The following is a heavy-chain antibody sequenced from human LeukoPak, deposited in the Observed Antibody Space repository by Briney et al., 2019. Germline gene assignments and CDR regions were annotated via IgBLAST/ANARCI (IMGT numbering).Heavy chain of an antibody. CDR3: ARGAKYCSGDSCYYYYYYMDV. Sequence: GGSLRLSCAASGFTFSNYAMHWVRQAPGKGLEWVTVIFYDGDTKYYADSVKGRFTVSRDNSKNTLYLQLSSLRAEDTAVYYCARGAKYCSGDSCYYYYYYMDVWGKGTTVTVSS. CDR2: IFYDGDTK. V-gene: IGHV3-30*04. CDR1: GFTFSNYA. D-gene: IGHD2-15*01. J-gene: IGHJ6*03.